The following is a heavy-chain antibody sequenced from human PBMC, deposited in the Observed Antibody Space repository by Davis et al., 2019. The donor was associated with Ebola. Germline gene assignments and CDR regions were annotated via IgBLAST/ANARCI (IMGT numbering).Heavy chain of an antibody. CDR3: ARDRVGTVTTSYGMDV. Sequence: GSLRLSCTVSGGSVSSGTYFWSWIRQPPGKGLEWIGEIYHSGSTNYNPSLKSRVTISVDTSKNQFSLRLSSVTAADTAVYYCARDRVGTVTTSYGMDVWGQGTTVTVSS. CDR1: GGSVSSGTYF. V-gene: IGHV4-39*07. J-gene: IGHJ6*02. CDR2: IYHSGST. D-gene: IGHD4-17*01.